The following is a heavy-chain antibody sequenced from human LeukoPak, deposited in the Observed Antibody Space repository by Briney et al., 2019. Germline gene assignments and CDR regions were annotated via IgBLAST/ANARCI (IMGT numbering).Heavy chain of an antibody. CDR1: GFTFSSYW. D-gene: IGHD6-13*01. CDR2: IKQDGSEK. V-gene: IGHV3-7*01. Sequence: PGGSLRLSCAASGFTFSSYWMSWVRQAPGKGLEWVANIKQDGSEKYYVDSVKGRFTISRDNAKNSLYLQMNSLRAEDTAVYYCARDLNAYSSTQDYWGQGTLVTVSS. CDR3: ARDLNAYSSTQDY. J-gene: IGHJ4*02.